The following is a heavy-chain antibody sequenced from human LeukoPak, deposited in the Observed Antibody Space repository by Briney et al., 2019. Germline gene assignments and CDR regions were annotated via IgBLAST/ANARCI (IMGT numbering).Heavy chain of an antibody. CDR3: AREGWLSYHFDY. D-gene: IGHD3-22*01. Sequence: PGGSLRLSCAASGFTFSSYTMNWVRQAPGKGLEWVSAISGSGGSTYYADSVKGRFTTSRDNSKNTLYLQMNSLRAEDTAVYYCAREGWLSYHFDYWGQGTLVTVSS. V-gene: IGHV3-23*01. CDR2: ISGSGGST. J-gene: IGHJ4*02. CDR1: GFTFSSYT.